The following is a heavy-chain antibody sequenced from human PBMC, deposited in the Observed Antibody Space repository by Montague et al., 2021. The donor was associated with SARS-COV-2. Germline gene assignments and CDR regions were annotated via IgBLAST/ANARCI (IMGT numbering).Heavy chain of an antibody. J-gene: IGHJ4*02. Sequence: LRLSCAASGFTFSSYSMNWVRQAPGKGLEWVSSISSSSSYIYYADSVKGRFTISRDNAKNSLYLQMNSLRAKDTAVYYCARDRGGSYPLDYWGQGTLVTVSS. CDR1: GFTFSSYS. D-gene: IGHD1-26*01. CDR3: ARDRGGSYPLDY. V-gene: IGHV3-21*01. CDR2: ISSSSSYI.